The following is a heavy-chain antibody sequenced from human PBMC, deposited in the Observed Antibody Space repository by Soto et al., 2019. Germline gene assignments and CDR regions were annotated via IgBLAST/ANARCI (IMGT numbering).Heavy chain of an antibody. CDR1: GGTFSSYT. D-gene: IGHD3-22*01. J-gene: IGHJ4*02. CDR3: ARDRGPTFSYDSSGALDY. V-gene: IGHV1-69*12. CDR2: VIPIFGTA. Sequence: QVQLVQSGAEVKKPGSSVKVSCKASGGTFSSYTFTWVRQAPGQGLEWMGGVIPIFGTANYAQKFLGRVTITADESTRTAYMELSSLRSDDTAVYYCARDRGPTFSYDSSGALDYWGQGTLVTVSS.